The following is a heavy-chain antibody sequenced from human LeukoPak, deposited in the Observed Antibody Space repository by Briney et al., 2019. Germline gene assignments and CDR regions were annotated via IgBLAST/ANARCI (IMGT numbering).Heavy chain of an antibody. CDR3: VKDQGECPGSRCYLRFLEY. V-gene: IGHV3-30*02. CDR1: GFNFSIYG. CDR2: VRYDESAT. D-gene: IGHD3-3*01. Sequence: PGGSLRLSCAASGFNFSIYGMHWVRQAPGKGLEWVTFVRYDESATVYADCVQGRFAISRDNSKNTVYLQMNSLRVEHTALYFCVKDQGECPGSRCYLRFLEYWGQGTLVIVSS. J-gene: IGHJ4*02.